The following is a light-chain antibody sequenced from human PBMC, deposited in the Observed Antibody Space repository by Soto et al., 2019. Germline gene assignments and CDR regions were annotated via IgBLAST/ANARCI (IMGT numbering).Light chain of an antibody. CDR3: QSYDKSLSGFYV. Sequence: QSALTQPPSVSGAPGQRVTISCTGSSSNIGANSDVHWYQQLTGAAPKLLIYGNTNRPSGVSDRFSASKSGTSASLAITGLQAEHEADYYCQSYDKSLSGFYVFGTGTKV. V-gene: IGLV1-40*01. CDR2: GNT. J-gene: IGLJ1*01. CDR1: SSNIGANSD.